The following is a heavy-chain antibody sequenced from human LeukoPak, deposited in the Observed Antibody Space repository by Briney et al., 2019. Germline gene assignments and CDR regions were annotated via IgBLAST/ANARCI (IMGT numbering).Heavy chain of an antibody. CDR2: IYYSGST. Sequence: SETLSLTCTVSGGSISSYYWSWIRQPPGKGLEWIGYIYYSGSTNYNPSLKSRVTISVDTSKNQFSLKLSSVTAADTAVYYCAREGSDSSGYYYLHYWGQGTLVTVSS. CDR3: AREGSDSSGYYYLHY. CDR1: GGSISSYY. D-gene: IGHD3-22*01. J-gene: IGHJ4*02. V-gene: IGHV4-59*01.